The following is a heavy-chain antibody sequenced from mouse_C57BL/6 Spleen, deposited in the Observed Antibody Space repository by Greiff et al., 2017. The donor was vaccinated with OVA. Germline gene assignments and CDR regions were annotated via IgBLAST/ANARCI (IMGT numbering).Heavy chain of an antibody. J-gene: IGHJ4*01. CDR1: GFNIKDDY. CDR2: IDPENGDT. Sequence: VQLKESGAELVRPGASVKLSCTASGFNIKDDYMHWVKQRPEQGLEWIGWIDPENGDTEYASKFQGKATITADTSSNTAYLQLSSLTSEDTAVYYCTTPLYYYGSGAMDDWGQGTSGTVSS. CDR3: TTPLYYYGSGAMDD. D-gene: IGHD1-1*01. V-gene: IGHV14-4*01.